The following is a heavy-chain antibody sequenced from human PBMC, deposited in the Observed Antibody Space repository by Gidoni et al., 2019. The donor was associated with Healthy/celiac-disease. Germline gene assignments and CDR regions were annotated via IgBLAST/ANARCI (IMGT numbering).Heavy chain of an antibody. Sequence: QLQLQESGSGLVKPSQTLSLTCAVSGGSIRSGGYSWSWIRQPPGKGLEWIGYIYHSGSTYYNPSLKSRVTISVDRSKNQFSLKLSSVTAADTAVYYCARGYGSGSSINYYMDVWGKGTTVTVSS. CDR1: GGSIRSGGYS. CDR2: IYHSGST. D-gene: IGHD3-10*01. CDR3: ARGYGSGSSINYYMDV. J-gene: IGHJ6*03. V-gene: IGHV4-30-2*01.